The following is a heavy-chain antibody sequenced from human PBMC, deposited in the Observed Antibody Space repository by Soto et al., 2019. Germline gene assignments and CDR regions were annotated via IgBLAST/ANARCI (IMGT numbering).Heavy chain of an antibody. D-gene: IGHD6-13*01. Sequence: VQLVETGGGLIQPGGSLRLSCAASGFTVSYNSMTWVRQAPGKGLEWVSVISGGGSTYYADSVKGRFTISRDNSKNMLYLQMNSLRAEDTALYYCARIAATSTFLDYWGQGTLVTVSS. V-gene: IGHV3-53*02. CDR1: GFTVSYNS. J-gene: IGHJ4*02. CDR2: ISGGGST. CDR3: ARIAATSTFLDY.